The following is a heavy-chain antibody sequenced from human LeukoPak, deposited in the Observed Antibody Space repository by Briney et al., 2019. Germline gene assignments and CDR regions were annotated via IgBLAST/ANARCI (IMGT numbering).Heavy chain of an antibody. CDR3: ARDRGRSGVYEGEFDY. J-gene: IGHJ4*02. D-gene: IGHD5/OR15-5a*01. CDR1: GFRFSNYE. Sequence: PGGSLRLSCAASGFRFSNYEMNWVRQAPGKGLEWLSYIDATGNIIYYADSVKGRFTISRDNAKNSLYLQMSSLRVEDTAVYYCARDRGRSGVYEGEFDYWGQGTLVTVSS. CDR2: IDATGNII. V-gene: IGHV3-48*03.